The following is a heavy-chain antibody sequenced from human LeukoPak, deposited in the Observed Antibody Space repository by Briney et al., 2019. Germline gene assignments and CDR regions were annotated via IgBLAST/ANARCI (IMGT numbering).Heavy chain of an antibody. CDR2: IYYSGNT. CDR1: GGFISDYH. J-gene: IGHJ4*02. Sequence: SETLSLTCTVSGGFISDYHWSWIRQPPGKGLEWIGSIYYSGNTNYNPSLQSRVTISLDTSKNQFSLNLSSVTAADTAIYYCATFFHSSGYYVDYWGQGTQVTVSS. V-gene: IGHV4-59*01. D-gene: IGHD3-22*01. CDR3: ATFFHSSGYYVDY.